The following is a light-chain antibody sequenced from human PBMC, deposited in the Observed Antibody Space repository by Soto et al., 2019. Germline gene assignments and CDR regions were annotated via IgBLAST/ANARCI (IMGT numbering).Light chain of an antibody. J-gene: IGKJ1*01. V-gene: IGKV2-28*01. Sequence: DIVMTQSPLSLPVTPGEPASISCRSSQGLLYSDGNNYLDWYLQKPGQSPQLLIYLGSNRASGVPDRFSGSGSGTDFKLKINRVEAEDVGVYYCMQALQTPPTFGQGTKVEIK. CDR3: MQALQTPPT. CDR1: QGLLYSDGNNY. CDR2: LGS.